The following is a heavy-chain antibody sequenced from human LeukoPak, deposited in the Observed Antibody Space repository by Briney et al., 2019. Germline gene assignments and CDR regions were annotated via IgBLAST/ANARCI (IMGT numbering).Heavy chain of an antibody. Sequence: GESLKISCKGSGYSFTSYWIGWVRQMPGKGLEWMGIIYPGDSYTRYSPSFQGQVTISADKSITTAYLQWSSLKASDTAMYYCARSGGLAASRFDPWGQGTLVTVSS. CDR1: GYSFTSYW. CDR3: ARSGGLAASRFDP. D-gene: IGHD2-15*01. CDR2: IYPGDSYT. V-gene: IGHV5-51*01. J-gene: IGHJ5*02.